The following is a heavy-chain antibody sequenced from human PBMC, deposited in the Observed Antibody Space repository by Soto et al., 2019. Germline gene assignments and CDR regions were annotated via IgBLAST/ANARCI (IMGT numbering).Heavy chain of an antibody. CDR2: ISYDGSNK. V-gene: IGHV3-30*18. Sequence: GGSLRLSSAASGFTFSSYGMHWVRQAPGKGLEWVAVISYDGSNKYYADSVKGRFTISRDNSKNTLYLQMNSLRAEDTAVYYCAKDQGFPTDPGFDNWGQGTLVTGSS. J-gene: IGHJ4*02. CDR1: GFTFSSYG. CDR3: AKDQGFPTDPGFDN. D-gene: IGHD3-10*01.